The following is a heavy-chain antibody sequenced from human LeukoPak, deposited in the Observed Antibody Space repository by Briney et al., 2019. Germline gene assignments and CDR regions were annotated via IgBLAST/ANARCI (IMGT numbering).Heavy chain of an antibody. CDR3: VRGGAQQLET. CDR2: TNDRGST. Sequence: SETLSLTCAVYGGSFSGDYWSWIRQNPGKGLEWIGETNDRGSTTYNPPLKSRVTMTIDTSKKQASLRLSSKTVADTAVYYCVRGGAQQLETWGQGTLVTVSS. D-gene: IGHD6-13*01. CDR1: GGSFSGDY. V-gene: IGHV4-34*01. J-gene: IGHJ5*02.